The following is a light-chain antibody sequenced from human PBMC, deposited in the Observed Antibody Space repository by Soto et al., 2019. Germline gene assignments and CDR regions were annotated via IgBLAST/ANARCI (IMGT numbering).Light chain of an antibody. V-gene: IGLV4-60*02. CDR3: ETWDRNTVV. Sequence: QLVLTQSSSASASLGSSVKLTCTLSSGHSSYIIAWHQQQPGKAPRYLMKLEGTGSYNKGSGVPDRFSGSSSGADRYLTISNLQFEDDADYYCETWDRNTVVFGGGTKLTVL. J-gene: IGLJ2*01. CDR2: LEGTGSY. CDR1: SGHSSYI.